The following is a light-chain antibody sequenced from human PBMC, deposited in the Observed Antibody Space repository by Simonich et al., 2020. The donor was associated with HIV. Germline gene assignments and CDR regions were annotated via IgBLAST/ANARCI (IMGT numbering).Light chain of an antibody. CDR3: QQYGSSPGT. CDR2: WAS. J-gene: IGKJ1*01. CDR1: QSVLYSSNNKNY. Sequence: DIVMTQSPDSLAVSLGERATINCKYSQSVLYSSNNKNYLTWYQQKPGQPPKLLIYWASTRESGVPDRFSGSGSGTDFTLTISRLEPEDFAVYYCQQYGSSPGTFGQGTKVEIK. V-gene: IGKV4-1*01.